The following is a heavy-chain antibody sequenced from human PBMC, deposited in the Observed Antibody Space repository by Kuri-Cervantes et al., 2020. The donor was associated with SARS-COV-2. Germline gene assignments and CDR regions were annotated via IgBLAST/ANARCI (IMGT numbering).Heavy chain of an antibody. CDR1: GFTFSSYG. V-gene: IGHV3-30*02. D-gene: IGHD3-3*01. Sequence: GGSLRLCCGASGFTFSSYGMHWVRQAPGKGLEWVAFIRYDGSNKYYADSVKGRFTISRDNSKNTLYLQMNSLRAEDTAVYYCAKDGVDYDFWSGYYTSGDYDAFDIWGQGTMVTVSS. CDR3: AKDGVDYDFWSGYYTSGDYDAFDI. J-gene: IGHJ3*02. CDR2: IRYDGSNK.